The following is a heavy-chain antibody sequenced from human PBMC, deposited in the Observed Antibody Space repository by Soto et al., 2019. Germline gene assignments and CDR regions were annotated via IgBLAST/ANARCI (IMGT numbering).Heavy chain of an antibody. CDR2: ISAYNGST. CDR3: AKVERSGRGPPFSCHI. Sequence: ASVKVSCKASGYTFTSYGISWVRQAPGQGLEWMGWISAYNGSTNYAQKLQGRVTMTTDTSTSTAYMELRSLRSDDTAIYYCAKVERSGRGPPFSCHIWGQGTMVTVSS. V-gene: IGHV1-18*01. J-gene: IGHJ3*02. CDR1: GYTFTSYG. D-gene: IGHD5-12*01.